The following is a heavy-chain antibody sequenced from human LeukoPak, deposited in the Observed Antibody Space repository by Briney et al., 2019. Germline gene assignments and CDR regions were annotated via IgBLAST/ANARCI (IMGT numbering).Heavy chain of an antibody. D-gene: IGHD5-12*01. CDR1: GYTFTGYY. Sequence: ASVKVSCKASGYTFTGYYMHGVRQAPGQGLEWMGWINPNSGGTNYAQKFQGRVTMTRDTSISTASMELSSLRSDDPAVYYCATRRGYSGYHSHDYWGQGTLVTVSS. CDR2: INPNSGGT. J-gene: IGHJ4*02. V-gene: IGHV1-2*02. CDR3: ATRRGYSGYHSHDY.